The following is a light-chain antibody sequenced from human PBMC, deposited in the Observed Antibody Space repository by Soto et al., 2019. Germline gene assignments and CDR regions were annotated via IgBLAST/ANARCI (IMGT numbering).Light chain of an antibody. Sequence: QSALTQPPSASGTPGQRVTISCSGSSSNIGSNYVYWYQQVPGTAPKLLIYRDNQRPSGVPDRFSGSKSGTSASLAISGLRSEDEADYYCTAWDDSLSGHWVFGGGTKVTVL. V-gene: IGLV1-47*01. CDR1: SSNIGSNY. CDR2: RDN. CDR3: TAWDDSLSGHWV. J-gene: IGLJ3*02.